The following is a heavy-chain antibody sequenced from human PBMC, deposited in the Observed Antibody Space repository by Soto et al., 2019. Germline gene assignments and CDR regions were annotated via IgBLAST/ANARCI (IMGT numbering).Heavy chain of an antibody. CDR1: GFSFSNYW. J-gene: IGHJ5*02. Sequence: EVQLVESGGGLVQPGGSLRVSCAASGFSFSNYWMHWVRQAPGKGLVWVSRIKSDGIITNYADSVKGRFTMSRDNAKNTLYLQMNSLRVEDTAVYYCAYGTSFQPWGQGTLVTVSS. CDR3: AYGTSFQP. D-gene: IGHD2-2*01. CDR2: IKSDGIIT. V-gene: IGHV3-74*01.